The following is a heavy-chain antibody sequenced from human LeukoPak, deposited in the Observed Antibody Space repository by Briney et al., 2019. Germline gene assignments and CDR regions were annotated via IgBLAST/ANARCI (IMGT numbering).Heavy chain of an antibody. D-gene: IGHD6-13*01. V-gene: IGHV1-69*04. Sequence: SVKVSCKASGGTFSSYAISWVRQAPGQGLEWMGRIIPILGIANYAQKFQDRVTITADKSTSTAYMELSSLRSEDTAVYYCTRDWYSSSWAEYYFDYWGQGTLVTVSS. CDR1: GGTFSSYA. CDR3: TRDWYSSSWAEYYFDY. J-gene: IGHJ4*02. CDR2: IIPILGIA.